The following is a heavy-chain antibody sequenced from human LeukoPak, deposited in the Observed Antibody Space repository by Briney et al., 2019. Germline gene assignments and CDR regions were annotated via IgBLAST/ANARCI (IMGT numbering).Heavy chain of an antibody. J-gene: IGHJ4*02. Sequence: GGSLRLSCAASGFTFSSYAMHWVRQAPAKGLEWVAVISYDGSNKYYADSVKGRFTISRDNSKNTLYLQMNSLRAEDTAVYYCARDMSGDGYNRDFDYWGQGTLVTVSS. D-gene: IGHD5-24*01. V-gene: IGHV3-30*04. CDR2: ISYDGSNK. CDR3: ARDMSGDGYNRDFDY. CDR1: GFTFSSYA.